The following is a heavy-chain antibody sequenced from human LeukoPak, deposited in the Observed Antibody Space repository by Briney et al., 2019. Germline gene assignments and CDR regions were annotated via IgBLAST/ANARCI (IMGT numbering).Heavy chain of an antibody. CDR1: GGSISSYY. CDR2: IYYSGST. CDR3: ASGFTMIVAVL. V-gene: IGHV4-59*08. D-gene: IGHD3-22*01. J-gene: IGHJ4*02. Sequence: PSETLSLTCTVSGGSISSYYWSWIRQPPGKGLEWIGYIYYSGSTNYNPSLKSRVSISVDTSKNQFSLKLSSVTAADTAVYFCASGFTMIVAVLWGPGTLVTVSS.